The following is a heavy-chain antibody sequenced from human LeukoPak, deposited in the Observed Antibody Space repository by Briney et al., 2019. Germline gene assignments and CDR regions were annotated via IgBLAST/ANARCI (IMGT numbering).Heavy chain of an antibody. V-gene: IGHV4-31*03. CDR3: ARVVEGTYYFDY. J-gene: IGHJ4*02. Sequence: SQTLSLTCTVSGGSISSGGYYWSWIRQHPGKGLEWIGYIYYSGSTYYNPSPKSRVTISVDTSKNQFSLKLSSVTAADTAVYYCARVVEGTYYFDYWGQGTLVTVSS. D-gene: IGHD2-15*01. CDR1: GGSISSGGYY. CDR2: IYYSGST.